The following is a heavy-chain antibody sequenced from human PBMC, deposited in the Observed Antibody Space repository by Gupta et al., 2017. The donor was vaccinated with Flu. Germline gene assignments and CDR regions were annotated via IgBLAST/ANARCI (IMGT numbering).Heavy chain of an antibody. CDR2: IYYSGST. CDR3: ARSDVVPAAMGAWFDP. V-gene: IGHV4-39*01. Sequence: QLQLQESGPGLVKPSETLSLTCTVSGGSISSSSYYWGWIRQPPGKGLEWIGSIYYSGSTYYNPSLKSRVTISVDTSKSQFSLKLSSVTAADTAVYYCARSDVVPAAMGAWFDPWGQGTLVTVSS. D-gene: IGHD2-2*01. CDR1: GGSISSSSYY. J-gene: IGHJ5*02.